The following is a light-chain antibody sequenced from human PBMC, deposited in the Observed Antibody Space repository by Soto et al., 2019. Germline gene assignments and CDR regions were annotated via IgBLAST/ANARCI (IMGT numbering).Light chain of an antibody. CDR3: QTWGTGIRV. Sequence: QLVLTQSPSASASLGASVTLTCTLSSGHSTNAIAWHQQQPEKGPRFLMKVKTDGSHIKGDGIPDRFSGSSSGAERHITISSLQSEDEADYYCQTWGTGIRVFGGGTKLTVL. CDR2: VKTDGSH. V-gene: IGLV4-69*01. CDR1: SGHSTNA. J-gene: IGLJ2*01.